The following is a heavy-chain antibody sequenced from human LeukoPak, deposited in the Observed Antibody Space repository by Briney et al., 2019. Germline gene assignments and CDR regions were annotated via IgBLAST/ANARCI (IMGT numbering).Heavy chain of an antibody. V-gene: IGHV4-61*02. D-gene: IGHD3-10*01. CDR3: AREGKITMVRGVIRYYYMDV. J-gene: IGHJ6*03. Sequence: SQTLSLTCTVSGGSISSGSYYWSWIRQPAGKGLEWIGRIFTSGSTKYNPSLKSRVTISVDTSKNQFSLKLSSVTGADTAVYYCAREGKITMVRGVIRYYYMDVWGKGTTVTISS. CDR1: GGSISSGSYY. CDR2: IFTSGST.